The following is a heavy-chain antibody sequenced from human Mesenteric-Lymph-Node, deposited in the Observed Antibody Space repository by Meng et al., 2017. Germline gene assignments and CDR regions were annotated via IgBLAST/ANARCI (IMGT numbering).Heavy chain of an antibody. J-gene: IGHJ4*02. V-gene: IGHV3-23*01. Sequence: GGSLRPSCAGYGFTFSSHAMIWPRQAPGKGLEWVSAISGDGNGKYYAGSVRGRFTMSRDNSENTLYLQMNSLRAENTAIYYCAKALDSGGYFFESGSDFWGQGTLVTVSS. D-gene: IGHD3-22*01. CDR1: GFTFSSHA. CDR3: AKALDSGGYFFESGSDF. CDR2: ISGDGNGK.